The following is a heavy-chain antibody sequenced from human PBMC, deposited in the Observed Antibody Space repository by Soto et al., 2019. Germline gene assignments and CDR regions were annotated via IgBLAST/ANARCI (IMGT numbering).Heavy chain of an antibody. Sequence: SETLSLTCAVSSGSITSSNWWTWVRQPPGKGLEWIGEIYHSGSTNYNPSLGGRVTISVDTSENQFSLKLSSVTAADTAVYYCARDPGDILGNWFYPWGQGTLVTVSS. CDR2: IYHSGST. V-gene: IGHV4-4*02. J-gene: IGHJ5*02. CDR1: SGSITSSNW. D-gene: IGHD3-9*01. CDR3: ARDPGDILGNWFYP.